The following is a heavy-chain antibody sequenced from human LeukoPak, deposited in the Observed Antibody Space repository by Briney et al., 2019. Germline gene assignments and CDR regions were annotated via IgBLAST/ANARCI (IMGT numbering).Heavy chain of an antibody. Sequence: GGSLRLSCAASGFTFSNAWMSWVRQAPGKGLEWVGRIKSKTDGGTTDYAAPVKGRFTISRDDSKHTLYLQMNSLKTEDTAVYYCTTEEGYCGGDCYGNWFDPWGQGTLVTVSS. CDR1: GFTFSNAW. J-gene: IGHJ5*02. CDR2: IKSKTDGGTT. CDR3: TTEEGYCGGDCYGNWFDP. D-gene: IGHD2-21*01. V-gene: IGHV3-15*01.